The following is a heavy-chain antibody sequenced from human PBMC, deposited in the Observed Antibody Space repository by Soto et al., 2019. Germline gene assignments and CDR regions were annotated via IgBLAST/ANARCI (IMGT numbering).Heavy chain of an antibody. V-gene: IGHV3-23*01. CDR2: ISGSGGST. J-gene: IGHJ4*02. CDR3: LKCSSYTSGWFQ. Sequence: EVQLLESGGGLVQPGGSLRLSCAASGFTFSSYAMSWVRQAPGKGLEWVSAISGSGGSTYYADSLKGRFTISRDKTKAQPFPQINSLSPEDKAVYYWLKCSSYTSGWFQWGQGTLVTLSS. D-gene: IGHD3-3*01. CDR1: GFTFSSYA.